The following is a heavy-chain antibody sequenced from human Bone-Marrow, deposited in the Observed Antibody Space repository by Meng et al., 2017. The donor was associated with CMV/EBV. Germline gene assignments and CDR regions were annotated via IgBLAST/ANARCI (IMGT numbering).Heavy chain of an antibody. D-gene: IGHD6-6*01. CDR1: GGRFSSYA. V-gene: IGHV1-69*05. CDR2: INPIFGTA. Sequence: SGGRFSSYAISWVRQAPGKGLGWMGGINPIFGTANYAQKFQGRVTITTDESTSTAYMELSSLRSEDTAVYYCARDRLGRGEYSSSSWGQGTLVTVSS. J-gene: IGHJ5*02. CDR3: ARDRLGRGEYSSSS.